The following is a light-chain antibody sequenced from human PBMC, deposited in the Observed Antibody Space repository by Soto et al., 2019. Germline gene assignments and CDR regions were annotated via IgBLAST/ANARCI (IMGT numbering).Light chain of an antibody. CDR2: AAS. Sequence: DIQMTQSPSALSASVGDRVTITCRASQSITNYLNWYQHKPGQAPNLLIYAASTLQAGVPSRFRGSGSGTDFTLTISSLQPEDFATYVCQQSNSSPPTVGGGTKVAI. V-gene: IGKV1-39*01. CDR1: QSITNY. J-gene: IGKJ4*01. CDR3: QQSNSSPPT.